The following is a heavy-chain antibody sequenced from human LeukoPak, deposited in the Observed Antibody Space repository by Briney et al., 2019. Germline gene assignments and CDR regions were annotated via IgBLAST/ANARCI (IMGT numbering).Heavy chain of an antibody. V-gene: IGHV1-18*01. J-gene: IGHJ4*02. CDR1: GYTFTDNV. Sequence: ASVKVSCKTSGYTFTDNVISWVRQAPGQGLEWMGSITVYNGDTNYAQKVQARVSMTTDTSISTAYMELRSLRSDDTAVYYCARDSVAIGDAFDYWGQGTLVTVSS. D-gene: IGHD2-21*01. CDR3: ARDSVAIGDAFDY. CDR2: ITVYNGDT.